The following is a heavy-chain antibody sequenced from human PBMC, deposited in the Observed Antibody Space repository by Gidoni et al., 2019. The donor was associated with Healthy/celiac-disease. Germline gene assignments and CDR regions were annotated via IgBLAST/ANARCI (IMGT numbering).Heavy chain of an antibody. CDR2: INHSGST. J-gene: IGHJ4*02. CDR3: AEQGWNVGVYYFDY. Sequence: TCAVYGGSFSGYYWSWIRQPPGKGLEWIGEINHSGSTNYNPSLKSRVTISVDTSKNQFSLKLSSVTAADTAVYYCAEQGWNVGVYYFDYWGQGTLVTVSS. V-gene: IGHV4-34*01. D-gene: IGHD1-1*01. CDR1: GGSFSGYY.